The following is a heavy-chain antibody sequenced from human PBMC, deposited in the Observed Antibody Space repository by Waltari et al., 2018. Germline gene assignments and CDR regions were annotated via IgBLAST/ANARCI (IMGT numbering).Heavy chain of an antibody. J-gene: IGHJ3*02. V-gene: IGHV4-30-4*08. D-gene: IGHD6-6*01. CDR3: ARDRSSDDAFDI. CDR1: GGSITSGDYY. CDR2: IYYSGTT. Sequence: QVQLQESGPGLVKPSQTLSLTCTVSGGSITSGDYYWSWIRQPPGKGLEWIGYIYYSGTTYYNPSLKSRVSISVDTSENQFSLKLSSVTAADTAVYYCARDRSSDDAFDIWGQGTMVTVSS.